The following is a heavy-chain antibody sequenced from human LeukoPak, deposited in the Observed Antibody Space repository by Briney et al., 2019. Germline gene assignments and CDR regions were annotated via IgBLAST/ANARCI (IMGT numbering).Heavy chain of an antibody. J-gene: IGHJ6*03. CDR1: GYDFSTYW. D-gene: IGHD6-19*01. CDR3: ARHGSPPRAVAGMGYYYYYYMDV. V-gene: IGHV5-51*01. CDR2: IYPGDSDT. Sequence: GESLKISCAGSGYDFSTYWIGWVRQMPGKGLEWMGIIYPGDSDTRYSPSFQGQVTISADKSISTSYLQWSSLKASDTAMYYCARHGSPPRAVAGMGYYYYYYMDVWGKGTMVTVSS.